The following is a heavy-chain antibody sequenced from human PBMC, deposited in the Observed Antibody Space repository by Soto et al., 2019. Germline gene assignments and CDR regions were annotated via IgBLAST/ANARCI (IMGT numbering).Heavy chain of an antibody. CDR2: IWYDGSNK. CDR1: GFTFSSYG. CDR3: AREGGVLRYFDWLELVQESGKHYYFDY. D-gene: IGHD3-9*01. J-gene: IGHJ4*02. Sequence: GGSLRLSCAASGFTFSSYGMHWVRQAPGKGLEWVAVIWYDGSNKYYADSVKGRFTISRDNSKNTLYLQMNSLRAEDTAVYYCAREGGVLRYFDWLELVQESGKHYYFDYWGQGTLVTVSS. V-gene: IGHV3-33*01.